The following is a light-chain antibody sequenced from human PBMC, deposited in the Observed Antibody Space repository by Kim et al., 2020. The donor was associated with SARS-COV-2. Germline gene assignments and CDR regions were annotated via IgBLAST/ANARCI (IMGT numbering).Light chain of an antibody. CDR1: KLGDKY. Sequence: GSPGRTASITCSGDKLGDKYACWYQQKPGRSPVLVIYQDSKRPSGIPGRFSGSNSGNTATLTISGTQAMDEADYYCQAWDSSTAVFGGGTQLTVL. CDR3: QAWDSSTAV. J-gene: IGLJ2*01. V-gene: IGLV3-1*01. CDR2: QDS.